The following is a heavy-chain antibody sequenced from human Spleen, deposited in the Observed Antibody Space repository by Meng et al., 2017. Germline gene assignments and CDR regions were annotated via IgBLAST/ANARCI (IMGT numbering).Heavy chain of an antibody. CDR2: IYSGGST. Sequence: GESLKISCAASGFTVSSNYMSWVRQAPGKGLEWVSVIYSGGSTYYADSVKGRFTISRHNSKNTLYLQMNSLRAEDTAGYYCERDFTMVRGVISAFDIWGQGTMVTVSS. CDR3: ERDFTMVRGVISAFDI. CDR1: GFTVSSNY. J-gene: IGHJ3*02. D-gene: IGHD3-10*01. V-gene: IGHV3-53*04.